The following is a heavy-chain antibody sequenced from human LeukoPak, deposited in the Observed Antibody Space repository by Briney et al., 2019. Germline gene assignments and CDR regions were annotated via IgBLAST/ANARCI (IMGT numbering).Heavy chain of an antibody. Sequence: GGSLRLSCAASGFTFSTYWMQWVRQAPGKGLVWVSRINNDGSGTTYADSVKGRFTISRDNPKNTVFLQMNSLRAEDTAVYYCARDADGLGSLIDYWGQGALVTVSS. V-gene: IGHV3-74*01. CDR1: GFTFSTYW. CDR3: ARDADGLGSLIDY. D-gene: IGHD2-8*01. CDR2: INNDGSGT. J-gene: IGHJ4*02.